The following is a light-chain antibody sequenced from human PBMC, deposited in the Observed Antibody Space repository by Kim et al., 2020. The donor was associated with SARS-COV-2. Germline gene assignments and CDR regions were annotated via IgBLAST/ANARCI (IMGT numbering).Light chain of an antibody. J-gene: IGLJ2*01. CDR1: SSDVGDYNY. V-gene: IGLV2-14*01. CDR3: SSYSRSSTLV. CDR2: DVT. Sequence: QSALTQPASVSGSPGQSITISCTGTSSDVGDYNYVSWYQQYPGKAPKLLIYDVTNRPSGLSNRFSGSKSGNTASLTISGLQAEDEADYYCSSYSRSSTLVFGGGTKVTVL.